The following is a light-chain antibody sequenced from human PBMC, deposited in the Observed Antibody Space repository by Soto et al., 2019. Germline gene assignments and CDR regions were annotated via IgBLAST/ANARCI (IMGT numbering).Light chain of an antibody. J-gene: IGKJ2*01. CDR3: QQSNNWPYT. CDR1: QIVRHN. CDR2: GAS. V-gene: IGKV3-15*01. Sequence: EIVMTQSPATLSVSPGERATLSCRASQIVRHNLAWYQQKPGQAPRLLIYGASTRATDIPARFSGSGSGTEFTLPITSLQSEDFAVYYCQQSNNWPYTFGQGTKVDIK.